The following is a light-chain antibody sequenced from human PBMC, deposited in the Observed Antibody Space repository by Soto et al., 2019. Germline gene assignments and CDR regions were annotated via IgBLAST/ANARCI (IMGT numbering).Light chain of an antibody. V-gene: IGLV2-14*01. CDR1: MRDVGAYNL. J-gene: IGLJ2*01. Sequence: ALTQPASVSGSAGPSITISFSGTMRDVGAYNLVSWYQQHPGTAPKLIIYEVRNRPSGISSRFSGSRSGNTASLTISGLQAEDEGEYYCSSYTGSSTLLFGGGTKLTVL. CDR2: EVR. CDR3: SSYTGSSTLL.